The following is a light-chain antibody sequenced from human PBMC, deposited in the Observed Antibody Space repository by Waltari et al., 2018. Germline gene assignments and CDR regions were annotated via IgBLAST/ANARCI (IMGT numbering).Light chain of an antibody. CDR1: SSDVGGSNY. Sequence: QSALTQPASVSGSPGQSITISCTGTSSDVGGSNYVSWYQQHPGKAPKLLIFDVSNRPSGVSNRFSGSKSGNTASLTISGLQAEDESDYYCCSFTSRSTWVFGGGTKVTVL. J-gene: IGLJ3*02. CDR2: DVS. CDR3: CSFTSRSTWV. V-gene: IGLV2-14*01.